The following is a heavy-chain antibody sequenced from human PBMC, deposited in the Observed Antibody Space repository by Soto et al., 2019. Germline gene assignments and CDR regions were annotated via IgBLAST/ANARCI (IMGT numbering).Heavy chain of an antibody. CDR2: ISAHNGNT. D-gene: IGHD1-1*01. V-gene: IGHV1-18*01. CDR3: ARGRYGDY. J-gene: IGHJ4*02. Sequence: QVHLVQSGAEVKKPGASVKVSCQRSGYAFTTYGITWVRQAPGQGLEGMGWISAHNGNTNYAQKLQGRVTVTRDTSTSTAYMELRSLRYDDTAVYYCARGRYGDYWGQGALVTVSS. CDR1: GYAFTTYG.